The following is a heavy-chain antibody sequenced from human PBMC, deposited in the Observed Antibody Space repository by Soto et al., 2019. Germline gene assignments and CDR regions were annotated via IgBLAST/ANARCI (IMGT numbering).Heavy chain of an antibody. V-gene: IGHV3-23*01. D-gene: IGHD1-1*01. Sequence: GGSLRLSCAASGFTFRNYVMSWVRQAPGEGPEWVSSIGGGTTYFADSVKGRFTISRDDSKNILYLQMNSLKVEDTALYFCVKDWTGNGCPCLDAGGKGTWVTVPS. CDR2: IGGGTT. J-gene: IGHJ6*03. CDR3: VKDWTGNGCPCLDA. CDR1: GFTFRNYV.